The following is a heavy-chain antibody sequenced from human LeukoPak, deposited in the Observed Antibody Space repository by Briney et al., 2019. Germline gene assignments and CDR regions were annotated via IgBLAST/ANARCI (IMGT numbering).Heavy chain of an antibody. CDR2: ISGSGGST. V-gene: IGHV3-23*01. D-gene: IGHD6-19*01. CDR1: GFTFSSYA. CDR3: AKDPSSGWYGIVS. Sequence: GGSLSLSCAASGFTFSSYAMSWVRQAPGKGLEWVSAISGSGGSTYYADSVKGRFTISRDNSKNTLYLQMKSLRAEDTAVYYCAKDPSSGWYGIVSWGQGTLVTVSS. J-gene: IGHJ5*01.